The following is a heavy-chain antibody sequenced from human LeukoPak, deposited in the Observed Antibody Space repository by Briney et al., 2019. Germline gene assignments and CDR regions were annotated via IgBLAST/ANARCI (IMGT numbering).Heavy chain of an antibody. D-gene: IGHD3-9*01. Sequence: GGSLRLSCAASGFTFTNHAMQWVRQAPGKGLEYVSAISGNGGSTYYANSVKGRFTISRDNSKNTVYLQMGSLRPEVMAVYYCARAGVVRYVAWLINYYMDVWGKGTTVTVSS. J-gene: IGHJ6*03. CDR3: ARAGVVRYVAWLINYYMDV. V-gene: IGHV3-64*01. CDR1: GFTFTNHA. CDR2: ISGNGGST.